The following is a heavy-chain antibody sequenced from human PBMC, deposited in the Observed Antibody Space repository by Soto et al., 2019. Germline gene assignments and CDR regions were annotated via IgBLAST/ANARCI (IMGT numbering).Heavy chain of an antibody. CDR1: GYTFSRYG. J-gene: IGHJ6*02. CDR3: AKNGQPPYYYYGLDV. D-gene: IGHD2-8*01. V-gene: IGHV1-18*01. Sequence: QGQLVQSGGEVKKSGASVKVSCKASGYTFSRYGISWVRQAPGQGLEWMGWISGYNGDTNYAQKFQGRVTMTIDTSXXTAYMELGSLTSDDTAVYYCAKNGQPPYYYYGLDVWGQGTTVTFSS. CDR2: ISGYNGDT.